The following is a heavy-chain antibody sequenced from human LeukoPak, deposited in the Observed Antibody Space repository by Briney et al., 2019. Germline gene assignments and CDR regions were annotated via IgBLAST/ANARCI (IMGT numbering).Heavy chain of an antibody. V-gene: IGHV1-69*13. CDR3: ARQGSDYSSSWYTY. Sequence: SVKVSCKASGGTFSSYAISWVRQAPGQGLEWMGGIIPIFGTANYAQKFQGRVTITADESTSTAYMELSRLRSDDTAVYYCARQGSDYSSSWYTYWGQGTLVTVSS. CDR2: IIPIFGTA. J-gene: IGHJ4*02. D-gene: IGHD6-13*01. CDR1: GGTFSSYA.